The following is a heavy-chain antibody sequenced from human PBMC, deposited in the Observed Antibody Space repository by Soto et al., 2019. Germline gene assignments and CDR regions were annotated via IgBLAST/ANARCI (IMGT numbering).Heavy chain of an antibody. J-gene: IGHJ4*02. CDR3: ARRLTRTVSALGY. D-gene: IGHD6-19*01. V-gene: IGHV3-30-3*01. CDR1: GLTLNSFA. CDR2: ISEDGGNK. Sequence: QVHLVESGGGVVQAGRSLRLSCTASGLTLNSFAIHWVRQAPGKGLEWVSVISEDGGNKYFAESVRGRFLISRDNSKNTVYLQINSLRLEDTVVYFCARRLTRTVSALGYWGQGTLVSVSS.